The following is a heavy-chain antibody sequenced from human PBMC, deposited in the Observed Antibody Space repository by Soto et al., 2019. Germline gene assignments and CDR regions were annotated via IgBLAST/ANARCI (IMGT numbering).Heavy chain of an antibody. CDR1: GGSISSGGYS. D-gene: IGHD3-22*01. CDR3: ARGSGYYDSSGYSYLNDAFDI. V-gene: IGHV4-30-2*01. Sequence: SETLSLTCAVSGGSISSGGYSWSWIRQPPGKGLEWIGYIYHSGSTYYNPSLKSRVTISVDRSKNQFSLKLSSVTAADTAVYYCARGSGYYDSSGYSYLNDAFDIWGQGTMVTVSS. CDR2: IYHSGST. J-gene: IGHJ3*02.